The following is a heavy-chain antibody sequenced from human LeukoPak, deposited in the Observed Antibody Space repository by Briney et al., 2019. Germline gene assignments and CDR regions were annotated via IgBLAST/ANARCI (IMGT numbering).Heavy chain of an antibody. Sequence: SETLSLTCIVSGGSISRGSYYWNWIRQPAGKGLEWMGRIYTSGSTNYNPSLKSRVTMSVDTSKNQFSLKLRSVTAADTAVYYCARDLDYTYRWFDPWGQGTLVTVSS. CDR3: ARDLDYTYRWFDP. V-gene: IGHV4-61*02. CDR2: IYTSGST. J-gene: IGHJ5*02. D-gene: IGHD4-11*01. CDR1: GGSISRGSYY.